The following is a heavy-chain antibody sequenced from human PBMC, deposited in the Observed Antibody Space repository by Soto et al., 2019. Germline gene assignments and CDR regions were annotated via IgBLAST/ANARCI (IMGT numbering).Heavy chain of an antibody. CDR1: GFNFSSYS. J-gene: IGHJ6*02. V-gene: IGHV3-30-3*01. Sequence: GGSLILSCASSGFNFSSYSMHLVRQAPGKGLEWVAVISYDGSNKYYADSVKGRFTISRDNSKNTLYLQMNSLRAEDTAVYYCARDISPALRFLVRSFPDVWGQGTTVTVSS. CDR2: ISYDGSNK. D-gene: IGHD3-3*01. CDR3: ARDISPALRFLVRSFPDV.